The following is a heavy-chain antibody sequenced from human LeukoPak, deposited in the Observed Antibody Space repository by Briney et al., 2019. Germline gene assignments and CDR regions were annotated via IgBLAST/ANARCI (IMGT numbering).Heavy chain of an antibody. Sequence: SETLSLTCTVSGGSISSYHWSWIRQPPGKGLEWIGYIYASGSTSYNPSLKSRVAISVDTSKNQFSLKLSSVTAADTAVYYCARRISGGSSDYWGQGTLVTVSS. CDR3: ARRISGGSSDY. J-gene: IGHJ4*02. CDR1: GGSISSYH. V-gene: IGHV4-59*08. CDR2: IYASGST. D-gene: IGHD2-15*01.